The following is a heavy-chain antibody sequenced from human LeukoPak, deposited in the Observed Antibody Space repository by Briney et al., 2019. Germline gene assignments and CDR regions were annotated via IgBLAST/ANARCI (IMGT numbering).Heavy chain of an antibody. J-gene: IGHJ4*02. Sequence: GGYLTLYCAASAFTFSSYSMNWVGHAQGLGLEWVSSISSSSSYIYYADSVKGRFTISRDNAKNSLYLQMNSLRAEDTAVYYCARGRSAAAGKFDYWGQGTLVTVSS. D-gene: IGHD6-13*01. CDR2: ISSSSSYI. V-gene: IGHV3-21*01. CDR3: ARGRSAAAGKFDY. CDR1: AFTFSSYS.